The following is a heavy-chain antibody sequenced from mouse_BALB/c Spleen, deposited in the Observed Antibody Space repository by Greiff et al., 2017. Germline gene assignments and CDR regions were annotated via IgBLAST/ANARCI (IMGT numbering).Heavy chain of an antibody. CDR3: ARSGMITTAFAY. Sequence: EVKLVESGGGLVQPGGSRKLSCAASGFTFSSFGMHWVRQAPEKGLEWVAYISSGSSTIYYADTVKGRFTIYRDNPKNTLFLQMTSLRSEDTAMYYCARSGMITTAFAYWGQGTLVTVSA. V-gene: IGHV5-17*02. CDR2: ISSGSSTI. D-gene: IGHD2-4*01. CDR1: GFTFSSFG. J-gene: IGHJ3*01.